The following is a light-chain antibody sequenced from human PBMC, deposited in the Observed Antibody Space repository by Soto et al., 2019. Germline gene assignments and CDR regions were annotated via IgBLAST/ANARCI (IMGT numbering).Light chain of an antibody. Sequence: ETVLTHSPGTLSLSPGERATLSCRASQSVSSNLAWYQQKPGQAPSLLIYGAFTRATGIPARFSGTGSGTELTLTISSLQSEDFALYYCQQYNDWPLTFGQGTKVDIK. CDR2: GAF. V-gene: IGKV3-15*01. CDR1: QSVSSN. CDR3: QQYNDWPLT. J-gene: IGKJ1*01.